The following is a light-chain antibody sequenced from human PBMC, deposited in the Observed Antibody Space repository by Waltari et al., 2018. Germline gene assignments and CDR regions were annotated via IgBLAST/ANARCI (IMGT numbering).Light chain of an antibody. CDR1: QSVLYSSNNKNY. Sequence: DIVMTQSPDPLAVSLGERATINCKSSQSVLYSSNNKNYLAWYQQKPGQPPKLLIYWASTRESGVPDRFSGSGSGTDFTLTISSLQAEDVAVYYCQQYYSTVSFGQGTKLEIK. V-gene: IGKV4-1*01. CDR3: QQYYSTVS. CDR2: WAS. J-gene: IGKJ2*03.